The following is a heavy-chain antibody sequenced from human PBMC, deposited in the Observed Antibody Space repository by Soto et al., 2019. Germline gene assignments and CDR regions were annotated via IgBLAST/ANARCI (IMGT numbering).Heavy chain of an antibody. J-gene: IGHJ5*02. D-gene: IGHD2-15*01. CDR1: GYTFTSYA. CDR2: INAGNGNT. Sequence: GASVKVSCKASGYTFTSYAMHWVRQAPGQRLEWMGWINAGNGNTKYSQKFQGRVTITRDTSASTAYMELSSLRSEDTAVYYCARLGRYCSGGSCYGDNPINWFAPWGQGTLVTVSS. CDR3: ARLGRYCSGGSCYGDNPINWFAP. V-gene: IGHV1-3*01.